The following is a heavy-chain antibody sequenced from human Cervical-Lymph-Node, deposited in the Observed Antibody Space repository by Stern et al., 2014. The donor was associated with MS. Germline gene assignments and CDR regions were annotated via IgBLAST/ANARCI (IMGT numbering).Heavy chain of an antibody. V-gene: IGHV3-33*03. CDR1: GLTFSRNG. J-gene: IGHJ5*02. Sequence: VHLVESGGGVVQPGRSLRLSCAASGLTFSRNGMHWVRQAPGKGLEWVAVIWYDGSNDKYIDSVKCRFTISRDNSKNTLYLQMNSLRVEDTAVYYCVTYASGDNINHWGQGTLVTVSS. CDR3: VTYASGDNINH. CDR2: IWYDGSND. D-gene: IGHD6-19*01.